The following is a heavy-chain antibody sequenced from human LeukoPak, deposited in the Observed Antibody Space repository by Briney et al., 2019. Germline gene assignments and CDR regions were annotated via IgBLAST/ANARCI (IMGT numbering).Heavy chain of an antibody. CDR3: ARDRAGIVGATTDFDY. CDR1: GYTFTSYG. D-gene: IGHD1-26*01. Sequence: WASVKVSCKASGYTFTSYGISWVRQAPGQGLEWMGWISAYNGNTNYAQKLQGRVTMTTDTSTSTAYTELRSLRSDDTAVYYCARDRAGIVGATTDFDYWGQGTLVTVSS. V-gene: IGHV1-18*01. CDR2: ISAYNGNT. J-gene: IGHJ4*02.